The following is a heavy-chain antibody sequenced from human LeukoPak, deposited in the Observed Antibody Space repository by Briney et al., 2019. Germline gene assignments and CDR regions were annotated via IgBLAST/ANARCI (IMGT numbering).Heavy chain of an antibody. D-gene: IGHD3-22*01. CDR2: ISGSGGST. V-gene: IGHV3-23*01. CDR1: GFTFSSYA. Sequence: PGGSLRLSCAASGFTFSSYAMSWVRQAPGKGLEWVSAISGSGGSTYYADSVKGRFTISRDNSKNTLYPQMNSLRAEDTAVYYCAKDRQDYDSGDYFDYWGQGTLVTVSS. CDR3: AKDRQDYDSGDYFDY. J-gene: IGHJ4*02.